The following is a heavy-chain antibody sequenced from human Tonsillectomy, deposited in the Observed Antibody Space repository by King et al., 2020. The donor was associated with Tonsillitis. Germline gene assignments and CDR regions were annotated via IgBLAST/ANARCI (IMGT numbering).Heavy chain of an antibody. CDR1: GYSFTSYW. V-gene: IGHV5-51*01. CDR3: ARGHRSGRDGYNVFY. J-gene: IGHJ4*02. CDR2: IYPGDSDT. D-gene: IGHD5-24*01. Sequence: DVQLVESGAEVKKPGETLKISCKGSGYSFTSYWIGWVRQMPGKGLEWMGIIYPGDSDTTYSPSFQGQVTISADKSINTAYLQWSSLKASDTAMYYCARGHRSGRDGYNVFYWGQGTLVTVSS.